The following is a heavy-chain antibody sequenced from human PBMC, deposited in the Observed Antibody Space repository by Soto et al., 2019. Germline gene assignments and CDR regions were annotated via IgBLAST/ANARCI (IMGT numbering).Heavy chain of an antibody. J-gene: IGHJ4*02. CDR1: GFSFSSHW. V-gene: IGHV3-74*01. D-gene: IGHD6-19*01. CDR2: INSDGTTT. CDR3: VRGSAVAGTGGHY. Sequence: EVRLVESGGGLVQPGGSLRLSCAATGFSFSSHWMHWVRQVPRNGLVWVSRINSDGTTTTYADSVKGRFTIYRDNAKNTLYLQMNSLRAEDTAIYFCVRGSAVAGTGGHYWGQGILVTVSS.